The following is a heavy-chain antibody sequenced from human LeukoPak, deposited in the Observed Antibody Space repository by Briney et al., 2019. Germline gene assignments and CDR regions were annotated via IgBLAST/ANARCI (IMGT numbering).Heavy chain of an antibody. CDR1: GFPFVDKA. CDR2: IKAKSGRA. J-gene: IGHJ4*02. V-gene: IGHV3-43D*04. CDR3: VKEAGDS. D-gene: IGHD3-16*01. Sequence: PGGPLSLSFAAPGFPFVDKAMHWIPKVRGKGPEWISLIKAKSGRAYYAPSVRGRFTISRDNSENSVYLQMINLRPEDSALYFCVKEAGDSWGQGTLVTVSS.